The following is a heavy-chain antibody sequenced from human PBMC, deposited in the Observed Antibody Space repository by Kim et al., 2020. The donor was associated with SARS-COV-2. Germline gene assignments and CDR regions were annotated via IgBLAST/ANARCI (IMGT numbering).Heavy chain of an antibody. J-gene: IGHJ5*02. CDR3: ARSPRDDILWGHPPGWFDP. CDR1: GGSISSSSYY. D-gene: IGHD3-9*01. V-gene: IGHV4-39*01. CDR2: IYYSGST. Sequence: SETLSLTCTVSGGSISSSSYYWGWIRQPPGKGLEWIGSIYYSGSTYYNPSLKSRVTISVDTSKNQFSLKLSSVTAADTAVYYCARSPRDDILWGHPPGWFDPWGQGTLVTVSS.